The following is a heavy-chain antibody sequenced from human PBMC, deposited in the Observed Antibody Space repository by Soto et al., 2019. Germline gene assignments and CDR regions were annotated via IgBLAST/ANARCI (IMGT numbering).Heavy chain of an antibody. CDR2: VGRSGTYT. D-gene: IGHD3-22*01. Sequence: QVQLVESGGGLVKPGGSLRLSCAASGFTFSDYYMSWIRQAPGKGLEWVSYVGRSGTYTNYADSVKGRFTISRDNAKNSLYPQMNSLRAEDTAVYYCATYYYDSSGYYYFAYWGQGTLVTVSS. J-gene: IGHJ4*02. CDR1: GFTFSDYY. CDR3: ATYYYDSSGYYYFAY. V-gene: IGHV3-11*06.